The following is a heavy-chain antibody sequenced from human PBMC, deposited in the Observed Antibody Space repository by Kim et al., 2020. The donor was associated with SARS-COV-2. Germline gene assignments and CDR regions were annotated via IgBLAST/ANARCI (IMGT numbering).Heavy chain of an antibody. V-gene: IGHV3-43*01. D-gene: IGHD6-13*01. J-gene: IGHJ5*02. CDR3: AKGAYSSSWYVIDP. CDR1: GFTFDDYT. CDR2: ISWDGGST. Sequence: GGSLRLSCAASGFTFDDYTMHWVRQAPGKGLEWVPLISWDGGSTYYADSVKGRFTISRDNSKNSLYLQMNSLRTEDTALYYCAKGAYSSSWYVIDPWGQGTLVTVSS.